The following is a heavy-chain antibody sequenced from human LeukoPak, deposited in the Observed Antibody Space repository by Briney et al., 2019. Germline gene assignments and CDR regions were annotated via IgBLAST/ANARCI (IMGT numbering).Heavy chain of an antibody. D-gene: IGHD6-19*01. J-gene: IGHJ4*02. Sequence: ASVKVSCKASGYIFTNFYLHWMRQAPGRGFEWIGWINPDNGATDSAQKFQGRVTMTRDTSINTIYMDLSNLRSDDTAVYYCAGLITQWLAYFDYWGQGTLVTVSS. CDR2: INPDNGAT. CDR3: AGLITQWLAYFDY. CDR1: GYIFTNFY. V-gene: IGHV1-2*02.